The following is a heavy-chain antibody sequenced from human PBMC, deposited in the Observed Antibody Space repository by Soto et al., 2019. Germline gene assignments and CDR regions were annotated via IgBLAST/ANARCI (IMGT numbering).Heavy chain of an antibody. CDR2: INHSGST. D-gene: IGHD3-3*01. Sequence: SETLSLTCAVYGGSFSGYYWSWIRQPPGKGLEWIGEINHSGSTNYNPSLKSRVTISVDTSKNQFSLKLSSVTAADTAVYYCAKTTYYDFWSGYGAGFDYWGQGTQVTVSS. J-gene: IGHJ4*02. CDR3: AKTTYYDFWSGYGAGFDY. CDR1: GGSFSGYY. V-gene: IGHV4-34*01.